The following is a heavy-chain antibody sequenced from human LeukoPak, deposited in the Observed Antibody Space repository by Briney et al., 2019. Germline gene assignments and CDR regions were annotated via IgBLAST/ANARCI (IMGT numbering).Heavy chain of an antibody. D-gene: IGHD3-22*01. CDR1: GYTFTKYA. CDR2: ISVYNGNT. J-gene: IGHJ4*02. V-gene: IGHV1-18*01. Sequence: ASVKVSCKASGYTFTKYAISWGRQAPGQGLGWMGWISVYNGNTNYAQRLQDRVTMTTDTSTSTAYMDLRSLRSDDTAVYYCARGGYYDKSGHYHGLFDYWGQGTLVTVSS. CDR3: ARGGYYDKSGHYHGLFDY.